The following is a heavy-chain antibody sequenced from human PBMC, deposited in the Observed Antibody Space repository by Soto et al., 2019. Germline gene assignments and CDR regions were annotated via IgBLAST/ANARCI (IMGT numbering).Heavy chain of an antibody. CDR2: INPSGGST. J-gene: IGHJ6*02. CDR3: ARAGIAAAGSGEYAMDV. CDR1: GYTFTSYY. Sequence: GASVKVSCKASGYTFTSYYMHWVRQAPGQGLEWMGIINPSGGSTSYAQKFQGRVTMTRDTSISTAYMELSRLKSEDTAVFYCARAGIAAAGSGEYAMDVWGHGTTVTVSS. V-gene: IGHV1-46*01. D-gene: IGHD6-13*01.